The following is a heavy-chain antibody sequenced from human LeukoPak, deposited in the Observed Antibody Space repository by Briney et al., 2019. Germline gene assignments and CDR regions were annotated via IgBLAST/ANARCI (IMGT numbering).Heavy chain of an antibody. CDR2: FDPEKGET. Sequence: ASVKVSCXVSGYTLTELAMHWVRLAPGKGLEWIGGFDPEKGETIYTQQLQGRLTMTEDTSTDTAYMELSSLTSEDTAVYYCATHLGPLGLIPYYFDYWGQGTLVTVSS. D-gene: IGHD2-21*01. V-gene: IGHV1-24*01. CDR3: ATHLGPLGLIPYYFDY. CDR1: GYTLTELA. J-gene: IGHJ4*02.